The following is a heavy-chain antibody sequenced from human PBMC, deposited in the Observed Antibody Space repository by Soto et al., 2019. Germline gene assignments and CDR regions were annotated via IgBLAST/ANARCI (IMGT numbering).Heavy chain of an antibody. CDR2: ISSSSSYI. Sequence: GGSLRLSCAASGFTFSSYSMNWVRQAPGKGLEWVSSISSSSSYIYYADSVKGRFTISRDNAKNSLYLQMNSLRAEDTAVYYCASYISGASPPHMDVWGKGTTVTVSS. D-gene: IGHD7-27*01. CDR3: ASYISGASPPHMDV. CDR1: GFTFSSYS. V-gene: IGHV3-21*01. J-gene: IGHJ6*03.